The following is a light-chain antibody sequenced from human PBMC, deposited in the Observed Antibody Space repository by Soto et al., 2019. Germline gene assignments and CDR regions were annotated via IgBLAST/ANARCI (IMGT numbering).Light chain of an antibody. Sequence: QSVLTQPPSASGTPGQRVTISCSGSSSNIGSKDVYWYQQLPGTAPNLLMYRDNQRSSGVPDRFSGSKSGTSASLAISGLRYDDEADYYCAAWYDSLSGVVFGGGTKLTVL. J-gene: IGLJ2*01. CDR3: AAWYDSLSGVV. V-gene: IGLV1-47*01. CDR1: SSNIGSKD. CDR2: RDN.